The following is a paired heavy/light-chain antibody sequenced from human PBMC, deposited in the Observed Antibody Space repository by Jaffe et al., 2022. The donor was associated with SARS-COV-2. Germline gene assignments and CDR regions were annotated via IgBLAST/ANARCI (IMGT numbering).Heavy chain of an antibody. CDR3: ARHILRLDVRQNWFDP. CDR1: GASITSRNYY. V-gene: IGHV4-39*01. J-gene: IGHJ5*02. D-gene: IGHD3-16*01. CDR2: IYYSGNT. Sequence: QLQLQESGPGLVKSSETLSLTCTVSGASITSRNYYWGWIRQSPGKGLEWIGSIYYSGNTYYNPSLKSRVTISADTSKSQFSLRLSSVTAADTAVYYCARHILRLDVRQNWFDPWGQGILVSVSS.
Light chain of an antibody. CDR3: GTWDSSLSAEL. CDR2: ENT. CDR1: SSNIGNTY. Sequence: QSVLTQPPSVSAAPGQKVTISCSGSSSNIGNTYVSWYQHLPGTAPKLLIYENTKRPSGISDRFSGSKSGTSATLGITGLQTGDEADYYCGTWDSSLSAELFGTGTKVTVL. J-gene: IGLJ1*01. V-gene: IGLV1-51*02.